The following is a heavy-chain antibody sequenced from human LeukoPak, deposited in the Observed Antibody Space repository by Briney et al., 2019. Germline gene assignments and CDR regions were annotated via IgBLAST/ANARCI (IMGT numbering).Heavy chain of an antibody. V-gene: IGHV3-48*02. CDR2: ISSSSSTI. D-gene: IGHD6-13*01. CDR1: GFTFSLYI. Sequence: SGGSLRLSCAASGFTFSLYIMNWVRQAPGKGLEWVSYISSSSSTIYYADSVKGRFTISRDNAKNSLYLQMNSLRDEDTAVYYCARLFRIAAAGYFDYWGQGTLVTVSS. CDR3: ARLFRIAAAGYFDY. J-gene: IGHJ4*02.